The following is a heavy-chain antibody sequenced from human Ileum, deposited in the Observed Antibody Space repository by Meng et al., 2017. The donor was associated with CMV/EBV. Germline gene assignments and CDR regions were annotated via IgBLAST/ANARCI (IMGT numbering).Heavy chain of an antibody. V-gene: IGHV3-23*01. D-gene: IGHD2-21*02. Sequence: VAFGFTFSTYAMTWVRQTPGKGLEWLASISGPDEVPFYADSLKGRFTISRDNSKNTVDLQMDSLRIEDTAVYYATRYCGGDCYRGNYWGQGTLVTVSS. J-gene: IGHJ4*02. CDR3: TRYCGGDCYRGNY. CDR1: GFTFSTYA. CDR2: ISGPDEVP.